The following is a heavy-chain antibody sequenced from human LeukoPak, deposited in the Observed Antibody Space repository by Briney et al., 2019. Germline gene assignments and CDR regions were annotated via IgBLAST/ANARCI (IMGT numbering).Heavy chain of an antibody. J-gene: IGHJ4*02. V-gene: IGHV3-33*01. CDR2: IWYDGSNK. CDR3: ARDLGYGGSLDY. D-gene: IGHD4-23*01. Sequence: PSGGSLRLSCAAAGFTFSNYGMHWVRQAPGKGLEWVAVIWYDGSNKYYADSVKGRFTIPRDNSKNTLYLQMNSLRAEDTAVYYCARDLGYGGSLDYWGQGTLVTVSS. CDR1: GFTFSNYG.